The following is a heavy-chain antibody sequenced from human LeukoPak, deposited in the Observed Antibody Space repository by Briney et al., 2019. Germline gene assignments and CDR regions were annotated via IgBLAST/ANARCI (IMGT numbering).Heavy chain of an antibody. V-gene: IGHV4-4*02. CDR3: ARTQLVESNWFDP. J-gene: IGHJ5*02. D-gene: IGHD1-1*01. CDR1: GGSISSSNW. Sequence: SGTLSLTCAVSGGSISSSNWWSWVRQPPGKGLEWIGEIYHSGSTNYNPPLKSRVTISVDKSKNQFSLKLSSVTAADTAVYYCARTQLVESNWFDPWGQGTLVTVSS. CDR2: IYHSGST.